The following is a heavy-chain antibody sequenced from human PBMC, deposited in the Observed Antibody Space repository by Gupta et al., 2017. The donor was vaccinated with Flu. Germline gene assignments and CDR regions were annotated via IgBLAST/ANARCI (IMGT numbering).Heavy chain of an antibody. D-gene: IGHD1-26*01. J-gene: IGHJ5*02. CDR2: ISASGGST. V-gene: IGHV3-23*01. Sequence: EVQLLESGGGLVQPGGSLRLSCAASGFTFDNYAMSWVRQAPGKGLEWVSGISASGGSTYYADSVKGRFTISRDNSKNTLYLQMNSLGAEDTAVYYCAKDPVGTSVNWFDPWGQGTLVTVSS. CDR1: GFTFDNYA. CDR3: AKDPVGTSVNWFDP.